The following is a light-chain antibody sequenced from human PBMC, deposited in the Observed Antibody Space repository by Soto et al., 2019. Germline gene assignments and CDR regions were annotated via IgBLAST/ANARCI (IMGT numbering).Light chain of an antibody. CDR3: QSYDNSLSGSGV. CDR1: SSNIGAGYD. J-gene: IGLJ1*01. V-gene: IGLV1-40*01. Sequence: SALAQPPSVSGAPGQRLTISCTGSSSNIGAGYDVHWYQHVPVTAPRLLIFGNSNPPSGVPDRFSGSKSGHSAFLAITGLQAEDEADYYCQSYDNSLSGSGVFGTGTKVT. CDR2: GNS.